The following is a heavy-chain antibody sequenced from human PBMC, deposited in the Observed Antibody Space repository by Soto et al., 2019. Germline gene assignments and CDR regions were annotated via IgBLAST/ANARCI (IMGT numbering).Heavy chain of an antibody. V-gene: IGHV3-64D*06. CDR1: GFSFSSYA. CDR2: ISSNGVST. Sequence: GGSLRLSCSASGFSFSSYAMHWVRQSPGKGLEYVSSISSNGVSTYYADSVKGRFSISRDNSKNTLYLQMSSLRAEDTAVYYCVKDRYIDYWGLGTMVTVYS. CDR3: VKDRYIDY. J-gene: IGHJ4*02.